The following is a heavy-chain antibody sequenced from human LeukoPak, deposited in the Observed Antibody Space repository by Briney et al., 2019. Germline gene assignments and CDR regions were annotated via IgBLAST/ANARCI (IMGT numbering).Heavy chain of an antibody. V-gene: IGHV3-30*02. J-gene: IGHJ4*02. Sequence: GGSLRLSCAASGFTFSSYGMHWVRQAPGKGLEWVAFIRYDGSNKYYADSVKGRFTISRDNSKNTLYLQMNSLRAEDTAVYYCAIPTPPYYDSSGYLSGIWTSGFDYWGQGTLVTVSS. CDR2: IRYDGSNK. D-gene: IGHD3-22*01. CDR3: AIPTPPYYDSSGYLSGIWTSGFDY. CDR1: GFTFSSYG.